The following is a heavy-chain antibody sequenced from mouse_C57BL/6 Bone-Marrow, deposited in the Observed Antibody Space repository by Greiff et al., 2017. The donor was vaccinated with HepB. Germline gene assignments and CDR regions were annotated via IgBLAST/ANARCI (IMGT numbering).Heavy chain of an antibody. CDR2: IDPSDSYT. CDR3: AREGLITFDV. Sequence: QVQLQQPGAELVMPGASVKLSCKASGYTFTSYWMYWVKQRPGQGLEWIGEIDPSDSYTNYNQKFKGKSTLTVDKSSSTAYMQLSSLTSEDSAVYYCAREGLITFDVWGTGTTVTVSS. CDR1: GYTFTSYW. V-gene: IGHV1-69*01. D-gene: IGHD1-1*01. J-gene: IGHJ1*03.